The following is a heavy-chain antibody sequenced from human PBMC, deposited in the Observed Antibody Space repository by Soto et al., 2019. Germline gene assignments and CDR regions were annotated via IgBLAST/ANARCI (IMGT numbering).Heavy chain of an antibody. CDR3: ARRLPAAAPYFDY. V-gene: IGHV4-59*08. CDR2: IYYSGST. J-gene: IGHJ4*02. CDR1: GGSISRYS. D-gene: IGHD2-2*01. Sequence: PSETLSVTCTVAGGSISRYSWSWIRQPPGKGLEWIGYIYYSGSTNYNPSLKSRVTISVDTSKNQFSLKLSSVTAADTAVYYCARRLPAAAPYFDYWGQGTLVTVSS.